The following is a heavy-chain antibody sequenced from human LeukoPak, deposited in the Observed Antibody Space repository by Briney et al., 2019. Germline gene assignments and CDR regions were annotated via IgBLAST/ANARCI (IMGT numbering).Heavy chain of an antibody. Sequence: SETLSLTCSVSGGSISSSSYFWGWIRQPPGKGLEWIGSIYYSGSTYSNPSLKSRVTISVDTSKSQFSLKMSSVTAADTAVYYCARDGYTYGSFDYWGQGTLVTVSS. CDR1: GGSISSSSYF. D-gene: IGHD5-18*01. CDR2: IYYSGST. J-gene: IGHJ4*02. V-gene: IGHV4-39*01. CDR3: ARDGYTYGSFDY.